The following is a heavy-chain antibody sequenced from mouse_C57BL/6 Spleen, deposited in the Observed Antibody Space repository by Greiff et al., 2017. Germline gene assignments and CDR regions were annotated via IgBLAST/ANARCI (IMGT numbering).Heavy chain of an antibody. J-gene: IGHJ3*01. CDR1: GYAFTNYL. Sequence: QVQLKQSGAELVRPGTSVKVSCKASGYAFTNYLIEWVKQRPGQGLEWIGVINPGSGGTNYNEKFKGKATLTADKSSSTAYMQLSSLTSEDSAVYFCASSDSSGYWFAYWGQGTLVTVSA. D-gene: IGHD3-2*02. CDR2: INPGSGGT. CDR3: ASSDSSGYWFAY. V-gene: IGHV1-54*01.